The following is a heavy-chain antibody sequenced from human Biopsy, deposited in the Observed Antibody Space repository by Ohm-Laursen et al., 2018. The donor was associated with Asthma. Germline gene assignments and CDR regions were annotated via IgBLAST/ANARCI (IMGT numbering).Heavy chain of an antibody. V-gene: IGHV3-33*01. D-gene: IGHD3-10*01. CDR1: GFTFGSYG. CDR3: GRERSYMVDY. CDR2: IWFDGSNK. J-gene: IGHJ4*02. Sequence: SLRLSCAAPGFTFGSYGLHWVRQAPGKGLEWVADIWFDGSNKHYADSVKGRFTISRDNSKNTLYLQMNSLRAEDTALYYCGRERSYMVDYWGQGTLVTVSS.